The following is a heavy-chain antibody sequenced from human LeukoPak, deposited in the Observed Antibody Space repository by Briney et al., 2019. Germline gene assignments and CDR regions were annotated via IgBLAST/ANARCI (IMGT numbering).Heavy chain of an antibody. D-gene: IGHD6-13*01. CDR2: INPSGGST. Sequence: ASVKVSCKASGYTFTSYYMHWVRQAPGQGLEWMGIINPSGGSTSYAQKFQGRVTITRNTSISTAYMELSSLRSEDTAVYYCARGGAGYSSSWYPYYYYMDVWGKGTTVTVSS. J-gene: IGHJ6*03. CDR3: ARGGAGYSSSWYPYYYYMDV. CDR1: GYTFTSYY. V-gene: IGHV1-46*01.